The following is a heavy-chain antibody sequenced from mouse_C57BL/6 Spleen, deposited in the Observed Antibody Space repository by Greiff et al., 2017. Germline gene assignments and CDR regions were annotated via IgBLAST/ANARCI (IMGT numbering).Heavy chain of an antibody. V-gene: IGHV1-55*01. D-gene: IGHD2-4*01. CDR1: GYTFNSYW. CDR3: ARDDYDKGWFAY. Sequence: QVQLQQSGAELVKPGASVKMSCKASGYTFNSYWITWVKQRPGQGLEWIGDIYPGSGSTNYNEKFKSKATLTVDTSSSTAYMQLSSRTAEDSAVYYGARDDYDKGWFAYWGQGTLVTVSA. CDR2: IYPGSGST. J-gene: IGHJ3*01.